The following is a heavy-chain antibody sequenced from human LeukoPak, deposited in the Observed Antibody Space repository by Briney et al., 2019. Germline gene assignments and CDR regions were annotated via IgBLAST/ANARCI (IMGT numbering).Heavy chain of an antibody. CDR1: GFTFNSYA. CDR3: AKSMAGYCDSTIDY. CDR2: ISGRGGST. J-gene: IGHJ4*02. V-gene: IGHV3-23*01. D-gene: IGHD2-2*01. Sequence: PGGSVRLSCAASGFTFNSYAMNWVRQAPGKGLEWVSAISGRGGSTYYAGSVKGRFTISRDNSKNTLYLQMNSLRAEDTAIYYCAKSMAGYCDSTIDYWGQGTLVTVSS.